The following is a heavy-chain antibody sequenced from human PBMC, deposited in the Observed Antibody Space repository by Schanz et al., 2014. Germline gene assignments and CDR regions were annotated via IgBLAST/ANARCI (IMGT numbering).Heavy chain of an antibody. J-gene: IGHJ4*02. CDR2: ISASGGDT. V-gene: IGHV3-23*01. D-gene: IGHD5-12*01. CDR3: ARKVVATIGGYYDN. Sequence: EVHLLESGGGLVQPGGSLRLSCAASGFSFGTYAMSWVRQAPGKGLEWLSVISASGGDTYYADSVKGRFTISRDNAENTLFLQMNSLRAEDTAVYYCARKVVATIGGYYDNWGQGTLVIVSS. CDR1: GFSFGTYA.